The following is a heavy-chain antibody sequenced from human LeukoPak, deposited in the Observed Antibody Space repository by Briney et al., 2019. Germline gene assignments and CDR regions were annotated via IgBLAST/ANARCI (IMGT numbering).Heavy chain of an antibody. Sequence: ASVKVSCKASGYTFTGYYMHWVRQAPGQGLEWMGWINPNSGGTNYAQKFQGRVTMTRDTSISTAYMDLSRLRSDDTAVYYCARVLYYYDSSRYPRPLESTPDELYYFDYWGQGTLVTVSS. V-gene: IGHV1-2*02. D-gene: IGHD3-22*01. CDR1: GYTFTGYY. CDR3: ARVLYYYDSSRYPRPLESTPDELYYFDY. J-gene: IGHJ4*02. CDR2: INPNSGGT.